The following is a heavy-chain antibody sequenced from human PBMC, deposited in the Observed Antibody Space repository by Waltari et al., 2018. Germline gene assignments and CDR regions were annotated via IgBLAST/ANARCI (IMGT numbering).Heavy chain of an antibody. D-gene: IGHD3-16*01. J-gene: IGHJ5*02. CDR3: ARVNVMITFGGVIAP. Sequence: QVQLQESGPGLVKPSQTLSLTCTVSGGSLSSGDYYWSWIRQPPGKGLEWIGYIYYSGSTYYNPSLKSRVTISVDTSKNQFSLKLSSVTAADTAVYYCARVNVMITFGGVIAPWGQGTLVTVSS. CDR1: GGSLSSGDYY. CDR2: IYYSGST. V-gene: IGHV4-30-4*08.